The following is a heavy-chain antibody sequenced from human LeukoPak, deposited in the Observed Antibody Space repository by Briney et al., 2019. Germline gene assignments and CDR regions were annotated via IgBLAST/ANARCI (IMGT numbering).Heavy chain of an antibody. D-gene: IGHD2-21*01. CDR3: AKAAVVVTFGLIDY. J-gene: IGHJ4*02. CDR2: ISYDGSNK. CDR1: GFTFSSYG. V-gene: IGHV3-30*18. Sequence: GGSLRLSCAASGFTFSSYGMHWVRQAPGKGLEWVAVISYDGSNKYYADSVKGRFTISRDNSKNTLYLQMNSLRAEDTAVYYCAKAAVVVTFGLIDYWGQGTLVTVSS.